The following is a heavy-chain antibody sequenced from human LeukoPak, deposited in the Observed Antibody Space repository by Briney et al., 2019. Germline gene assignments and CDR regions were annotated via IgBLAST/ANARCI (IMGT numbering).Heavy chain of an antibody. D-gene: IGHD3-10*01. CDR3: ARETGGYYGSGDPDY. J-gene: IGHJ4*01. CDR1: GYTFTSYG. CDR2: ISAYNGNT. V-gene: IGHV1-18*01. Sequence: ASVKVSCKASGYTFTSYGISWVRQAPGQGLEWMGWISAYNGNTNYAQKLQGRVTMTTDTSTSTAYMELRSLRSDDTAVYYCARETGGYYGSGDPDYWGQGTLVTVSS.